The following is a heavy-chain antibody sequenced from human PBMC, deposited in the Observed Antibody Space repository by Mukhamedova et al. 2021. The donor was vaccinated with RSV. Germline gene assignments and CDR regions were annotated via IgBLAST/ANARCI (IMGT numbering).Heavy chain of an antibody. CDR2: ISYDGSNK. D-gene: IGHD2-2*01. CDR1: SYA. V-gene: IGHV3-30-3*01. J-gene: IGHJ6*01. CDR3: ARDYCSSTSCYFGYYYY. Sequence: SYAMHWVRQAPGKGLEWVAVISYDGSNKYYADSVKGRFTISRDNSKNTLYLQMNSLRAEDTAVYYCARDYCSSTSCYFGYYYY.